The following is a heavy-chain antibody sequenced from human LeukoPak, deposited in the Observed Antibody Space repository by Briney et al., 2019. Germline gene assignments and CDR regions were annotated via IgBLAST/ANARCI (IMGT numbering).Heavy chain of an antibody. CDR3: ARLELTMVRGVIGAFDI. CDR2: ISAYNGNT. J-gene: IGHJ3*02. D-gene: IGHD3-10*01. Sequence: ASVKVSCKASGYTFTSYGISWVRQAPGQGLEWMGWISAYNGNTNYAQKLQGRVTMTTDTSTSTAYMELRSLRSGDTAVYYCARLELTMVRGVIGAFDIWGQGTMVTVSS. CDR1: GYTFTSYG. V-gene: IGHV1-18*04.